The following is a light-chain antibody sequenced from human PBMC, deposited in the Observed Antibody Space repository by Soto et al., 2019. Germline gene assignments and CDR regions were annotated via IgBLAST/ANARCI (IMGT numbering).Light chain of an antibody. CDR3: QQRDSWPLT. Sequence: EIVLTQSPATLSLSPGERATLSCRASQSVRSDLAWYQQKPGQAPRLLIYDVSDRATGVPARFSGSGSGTDFTLTISSLEPGDSAVYYCQQRDSWPLTFGGGTKVEIK. CDR1: QSVRSD. CDR2: DVS. J-gene: IGKJ4*01. V-gene: IGKV3-11*01.